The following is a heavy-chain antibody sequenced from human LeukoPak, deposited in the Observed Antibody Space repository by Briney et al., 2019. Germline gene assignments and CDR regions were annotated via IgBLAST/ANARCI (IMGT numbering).Heavy chain of an antibody. CDR1: GDSVSSNSAA. D-gene: IGHD6-19*01. Sequence: SQTLSLTCAISGDSVSSNSAAWNWIRQSPSRGLEWLGWTYYRSKWYNDYAVSVKSRIIINPDTSKNQFSLQLNSVTPEDTAVYYCARDPRITLAGPADYWGQGILVTVSS. CDR3: ARDPRITLAGPADY. CDR2: TYYRSKWYN. V-gene: IGHV6-1*01. J-gene: IGHJ4*02.